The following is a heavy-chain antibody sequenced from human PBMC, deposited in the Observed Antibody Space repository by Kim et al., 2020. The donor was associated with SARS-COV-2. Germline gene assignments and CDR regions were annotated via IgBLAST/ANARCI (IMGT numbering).Heavy chain of an antibody. CDR3: ARDLSLGRPGGFDY. Sequence: GGSLRLSCAASEFTFSRYSMNWVRQAPGKGLEWVSTISRFSDYIYYAESVEGRFTISRDNAKNSVYLQMNSLRVDDTAMSYCARDLSLGRPGGFDYWGQG. V-gene: IGHV3-21*01. CDR2: ISRFSDYI. J-gene: IGHJ4*02. CDR1: EFTFSRYS.